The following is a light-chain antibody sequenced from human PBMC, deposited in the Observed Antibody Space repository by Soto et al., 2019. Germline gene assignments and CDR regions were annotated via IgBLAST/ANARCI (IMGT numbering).Light chain of an antibody. CDR1: SSNIGTNS. V-gene: IGLV1-44*01. Sequence: QSVLTQPPSTSGTPGQRVTISCSGSSSNIGTNSVNWYQQLPGTAPKLLIYNSNQRPSGVPDRFSGSKSGTSASLAISGLQSDDEADYYCATWDDSLNGPVFGGGTKLTVL. CDR2: NSN. CDR3: ATWDDSLNGPV. J-gene: IGLJ2*01.